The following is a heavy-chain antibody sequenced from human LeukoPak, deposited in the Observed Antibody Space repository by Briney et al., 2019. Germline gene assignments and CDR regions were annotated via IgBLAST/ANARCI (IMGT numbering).Heavy chain of an antibody. CDR2: ISYDGSNK. Sequence: GGSLRLSCAASGFTFSSYGMHWVRQAPGKGLEWVAVISYDGSNKYYADSVKGRFTISRDNSKNTLYLQMNSLRAEDTAVYYCAKADELGYCSGGSCYFGGGFDYWGQGTLVTVSS. D-gene: IGHD2-15*01. CDR3: AKADELGYCSGGSCYFGGGFDY. J-gene: IGHJ4*02. CDR1: GFTFSSYG. V-gene: IGHV3-30*18.